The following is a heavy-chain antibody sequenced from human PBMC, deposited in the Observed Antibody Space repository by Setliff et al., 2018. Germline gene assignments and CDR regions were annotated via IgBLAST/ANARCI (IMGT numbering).Heavy chain of an antibody. D-gene: IGHD4-4*01. CDR2: IFYNGMA. Sequence: SETLSLTCAVSGASIRNNYYWGWIRQSPGTGLEWIGSIFYNGMAYYNPSLKSRVTITADESTTTVFMELSNLRSEDTAVYFCARGLSTDTDSWGQGTLVTVSS. J-gene: IGHJ4*02. CDR1: GASIRNNYY. CDR3: ARGLSTDTDS. V-gene: IGHV4-39*07.